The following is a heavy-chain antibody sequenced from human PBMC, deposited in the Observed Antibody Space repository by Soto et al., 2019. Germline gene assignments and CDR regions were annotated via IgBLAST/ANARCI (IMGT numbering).Heavy chain of an antibody. Sequence: HPGGSLRLSCAASEFTFSRSWMSWLRQAPGKGPEWVAAVNEDGSAIYYVDSVKGRFTISRDNARNSLDLQMNSLRAEDTAVYYCARGPAWGQGILVTVSS. J-gene: IGHJ5*02. V-gene: IGHV3-7*01. CDR3: ARGPA. CDR1: EFTFSRSW. CDR2: VNEDGSAI.